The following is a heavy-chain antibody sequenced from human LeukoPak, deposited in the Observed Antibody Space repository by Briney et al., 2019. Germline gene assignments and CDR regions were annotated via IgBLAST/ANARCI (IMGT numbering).Heavy chain of an antibody. CDR1: GFTFSSYE. J-gene: IGHJ3*02. CDR2: ISSSGSTK. CDR3: AKEIWSGYYWGAFDI. Sequence: GGSLRLSCAASGFTFSSYEMNWVRQAPGKGLEWVSYISSSGSTKYYADSVKGRFTISRDNSKNSLYLQMNSLRTEDTALYYCAKEIWSGYYWGAFDIWGQGTMVTVSS. V-gene: IGHV3-48*03. D-gene: IGHD3-3*01.